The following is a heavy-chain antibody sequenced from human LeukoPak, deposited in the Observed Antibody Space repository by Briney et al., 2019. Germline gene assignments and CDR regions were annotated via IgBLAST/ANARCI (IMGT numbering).Heavy chain of an antibody. CDR2: INHSGST. Sequence: SETLSLTCAVYGGSFSGYYWSWIRQPPPKGLEWIGEINHSGSTNYNPSLQSRVTISVDTPTNQFSLKLSSVTAADTAVYYCAFSIRFLEWLPPPLGYWGQGTLVTVSS. CDR3: AFSIRFLEWLPPPLGY. J-gene: IGHJ4*02. CDR1: GGSFSGYY. V-gene: IGHV4-34*01. D-gene: IGHD3-3*01.